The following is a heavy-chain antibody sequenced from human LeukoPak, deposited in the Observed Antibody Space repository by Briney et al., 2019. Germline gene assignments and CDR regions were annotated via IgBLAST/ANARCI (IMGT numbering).Heavy chain of an antibody. CDR1: GGSFSGYY. CDR2: INHSGST. CDR3: ARGGMLRYLGFSGRRNWFDP. J-gene: IGHJ5*02. Sequence: PSETLSLTCAVYGGSFSGYYWSWIRQPPGRGLEWIGEINHSGSTNYNPSLKSRVTISVDTSKNQFSLKLSSVTAADTAVYYCARGGMLRYLGFSGRRNWFDPWGQGTLVTVSS. V-gene: IGHV4-34*01. D-gene: IGHD3-10*01.